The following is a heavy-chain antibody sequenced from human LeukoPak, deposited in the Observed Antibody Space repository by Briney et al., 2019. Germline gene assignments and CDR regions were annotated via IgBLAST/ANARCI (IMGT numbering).Heavy chain of an antibody. D-gene: IGHD5-18*01. J-gene: IGHJ6*02. Sequence: ASVKVSCKASGYTFTSYDINWVRQATGQGLEWMGWMNPNSGGTNYAQKFQGRVTMTRDTSISTAYMELSRLRSDDTAVYYCARDRDYVDTAMVGEGYYYYGMDVWGQGTRSPSP. CDR1: GYTFTSYD. CDR3: ARDRDYVDTAMVGEGYYYYGMDV. CDR2: MNPNSGGT. V-gene: IGHV1-2*02.